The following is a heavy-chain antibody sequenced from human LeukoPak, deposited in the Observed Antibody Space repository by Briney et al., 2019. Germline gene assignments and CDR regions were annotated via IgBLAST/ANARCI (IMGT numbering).Heavy chain of an antibody. D-gene: IGHD1-1*01. V-gene: IGHV3-7*01. Sequence: GGSLRLCCEDSQFTFNGSWMNWVRQAPGKGLEWVANMDPTGSQKRYVDSVRGRFTISKDNPGASLYLDMHSLRAEDTAIYYCAIWTSGNYWGQGTLVTVSS. CDR1: QFTFNGSW. J-gene: IGHJ4*02. CDR3: AIWTSGNY. CDR2: MDPTGSQK.